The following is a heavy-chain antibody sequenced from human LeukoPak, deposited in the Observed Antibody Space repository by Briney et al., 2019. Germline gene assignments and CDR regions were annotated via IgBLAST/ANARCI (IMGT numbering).Heavy chain of an antibody. V-gene: IGHV3-7*01. Sequence: GGSLRLSCAASGFSFSSYWMSWVRQAPGKGLEWVANIKQGGSEKYYVDSVKGRFTISRDNAKDSLYLQMNSLRAEDTAVYYCVRDQGKAVAGTSSAFDIWGQGTMVTVSS. CDR1: GFSFSSYW. J-gene: IGHJ3*02. CDR3: VRDQGKAVAGTSSAFDI. D-gene: IGHD6-19*01. CDR2: IKQGGSEK.